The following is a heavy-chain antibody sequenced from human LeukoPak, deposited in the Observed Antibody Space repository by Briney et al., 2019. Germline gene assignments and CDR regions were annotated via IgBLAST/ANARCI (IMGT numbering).Heavy chain of an antibody. CDR2: IYYSGST. CDR1: GGSISSYY. V-gene: IGHV4-59*01. D-gene: IGHD6-13*01. CDR3: ARAGNSSSWYWGYYYYYMDV. Sequence: NRSETLSLTCTVSGGSISSYYWSWIRQPPGKGLEWIGYIYYSGSTNYNPSLKSRVTISVDTSKNQFSLKLSSVTAADTAVYYCARAGNSSSWYWGYYYYYMDVWGKGTTVTICS. J-gene: IGHJ6*03.